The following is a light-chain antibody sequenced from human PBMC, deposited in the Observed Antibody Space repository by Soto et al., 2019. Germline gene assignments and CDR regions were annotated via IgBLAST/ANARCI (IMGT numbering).Light chain of an antibody. CDR3: TSYTSRNTLYV. CDR1: SSDVGGYNF. J-gene: IGLJ1*01. CDR2: GVS. V-gene: IGLV2-14*01. Sequence: QSALTQPASVSGSPGQSITISCTGTSSDVGGYNFVSWYQQHPGKAPKLMIYGVSNRPSGVSNRFSGSKSANTASLTISGLQADDEADYYCTSYTSRNTLYVFGTGTKLTVL.